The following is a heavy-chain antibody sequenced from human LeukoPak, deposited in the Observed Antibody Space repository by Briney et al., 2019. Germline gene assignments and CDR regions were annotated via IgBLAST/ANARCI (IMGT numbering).Heavy chain of an antibody. CDR1: GFTVSDKY. CDR2: IYSGDRT. J-gene: IGHJ4*02. V-gene: IGHV3-66*01. CDR3: ARGLAAFRDYYASGSLDY. Sequence: PGGSLRLSCAASGFTVSDKYMSWVRQPPGKGLEWVSNIYSGDRTHYADSVKGRFTISRDNSKNTLYLQMNSLRAEDTAVYYCARGLAAFRDYYASGSLDYWGQGALVTVSS. D-gene: IGHD3-10*01.